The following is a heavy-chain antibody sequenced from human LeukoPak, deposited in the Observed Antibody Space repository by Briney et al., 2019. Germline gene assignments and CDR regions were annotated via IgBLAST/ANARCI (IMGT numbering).Heavy chain of an antibody. V-gene: IGHV3-23*01. Sequence: TGGSLRLSCAASGLTFSNYAMTWVRQAPGKGLEWVSGISGSGGTPYYADSVKGRFTISRDNSQNTLYLQMNSLRAEDTAVYYCAKEVGYNSGWYYGMDVWGKGTTVTVSS. CDR2: ISGSGGTP. CDR3: AKEVGYNSGWYYGMDV. D-gene: IGHD6-19*01. J-gene: IGHJ6*04. CDR1: GLTFSNYA.